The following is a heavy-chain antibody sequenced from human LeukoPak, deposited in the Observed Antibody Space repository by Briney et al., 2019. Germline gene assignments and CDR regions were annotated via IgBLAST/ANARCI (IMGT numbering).Heavy chain of an antibody. CDR2: INPNSGGT. CDR3: AREGHSGSYFPSIQH. Sequence: ASVKVSCKASGYTFTGYYMHWVRQAPGQGLEWMGWINPNSGGTNYAQKFQGRVTMTRDTSTSTAYMELSRLRSDDTAVYYCAREGHSGSYFPSIQHWGQGTLVTVSS. D-gene: IGHD1-26*01. V-gene: IGHV1-2*02. J-gene: IGHJ1*01. CDR1: GYTFTGYY.